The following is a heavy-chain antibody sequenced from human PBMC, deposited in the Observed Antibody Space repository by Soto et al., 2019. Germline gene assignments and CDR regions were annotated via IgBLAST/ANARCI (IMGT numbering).Heavy chain of an antibody. CDR3: ARAFCSGGSCYLDY. CDR2: ISAYSGNT. Sequence: QVQLVQSGGEVKKPGAAVKVSCKASGYTFTTFGIGWVRQAPGQGLEWMGWISAYSGNTEYPEKLQGRVTMTIDTSTSTTYMERRSLRSDDTAVYYCARAFCSGGSCYLDYWRQGALVTIPS. D-gene: IGHD2-15*01. CDR1: GYTFTTFG. J-gene: IGHJ4*02. V-gene: IGHV1-18*01.